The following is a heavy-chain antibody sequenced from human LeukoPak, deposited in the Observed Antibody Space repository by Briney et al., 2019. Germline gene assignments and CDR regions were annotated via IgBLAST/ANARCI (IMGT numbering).Heavy chain of an antibody. J-gene: IGHJ6*04. CDR2: IRYDGSNK. Sequence: GGSLRLSCAASGFTFSSYGMHWVRQAPGKGLEWVAFIRYDGSNKYYADSVKGRFTISRDNSKNTLYLQMNSLRPEDTAVYYCARGTHCNSAICSWDYYYHMDVWGKGTTVTVSS. V-gene: IGHV3-30*02. CDR1: GFTFSSYG. CDR3: ARGTHCNSAICSWDYYYHMDV. D-gene: IGHD2-2*01.